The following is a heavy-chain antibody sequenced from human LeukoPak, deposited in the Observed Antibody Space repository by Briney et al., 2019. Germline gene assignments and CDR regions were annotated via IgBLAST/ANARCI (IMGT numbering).Heavy chain of an antibody. J-gene: IGHJ4*02. D-gene: IGHD5-24*01. CDR1: GFTFSSYA. V-gene: IGHV3-23*01. CDR2: ISGSGGST. Sequence: GGSLRLSCAASGFTFSSYAMSWVRQAPGKGLEWVSSISGSGGSTYYADSVKGRFTISRDSSKNSLYLQMNSLRVEDTAVYYCAKDLLEIWPQVVDYRGQGTLVTVSS. CDR3: AKDLLEIWPQVVDY.